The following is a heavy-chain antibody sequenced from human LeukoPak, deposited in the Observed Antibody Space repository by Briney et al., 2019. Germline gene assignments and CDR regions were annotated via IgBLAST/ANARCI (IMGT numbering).Heavy chain of an antibody. D-gene: IGHD2-15*01. CDR1: GFTFSSYE. Sequence: GGSLRLSCAASGFTFSSYEMNWVRQAPGKGLEWVSYISSSGSTIYYADSVKGRFTISRDNAKNPLYLQMNSLRAEDTAVYYCAREGVAKHAFDIWGQGTMVTVSS. CDR2: ISSSGSTI. CDR3: AREGVAKHAFDI. J-gene: IGHJ3*02. V-gene: IGHV3-48*03.